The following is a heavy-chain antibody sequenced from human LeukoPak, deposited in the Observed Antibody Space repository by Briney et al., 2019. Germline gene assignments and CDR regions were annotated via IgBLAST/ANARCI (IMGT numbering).Heavy chain of an antibody. CDR1: GFTVSNNY. CDR3: AIVADRGFDY. J-gene: IGHJ4*02. CDR2: IYSSGST. Sequence: GGSLRLSCAASGFTVSNNYMTWVRQAPGKGLEWVSLIYSSGSTYYADSVKGRFTISRDNSKNTLYLQVNSLRAEDTAVYYCAIVADRGFDYWGQGTLVTVSS. V-gene: IGHV3-53*01. D-gene: IGHD6-19*01.